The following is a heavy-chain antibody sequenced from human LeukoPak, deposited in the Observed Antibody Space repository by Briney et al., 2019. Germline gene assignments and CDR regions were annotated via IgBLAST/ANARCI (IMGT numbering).Heavy chain of an antibody. Sequence: GGSLRLSCAASRFTFSSYGMHWVRQAPGKGLEWVAFIGFDGSKKYYADSVKGRFTISRDNSKNTLYLQMNSLRAEDTAVYYCAKVGDYYDSSGYYLVDAFDIWGQGTMVTVSS. CDR3: AKVGDYYDSSGYYLVDAFDI. D-gene: IGHD3-22*01. CDR2: IGFDGSKK. V-gene: IGHV3-30*02. CDR1: RFTFSSYG. J-gene: IGHJ3*02.